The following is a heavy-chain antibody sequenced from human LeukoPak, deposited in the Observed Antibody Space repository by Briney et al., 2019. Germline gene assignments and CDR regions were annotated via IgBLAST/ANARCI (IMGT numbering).Heavy chain of an antibody. CDR2: VNAGNGNT. Sequence: ASVKVSCKASGYTFTSSVIHWVRQAPGQGLEWMGWVNAGNGNTKYSQKFQDRVTITRDTSASTAYMELSSLRSEDTAVYYCAGGHWYSSSWYFDYWGQGALVTVSS. CDR3: AGGHWYSSSWYFDY. J-gene: IGHJ4*02. V-gene: IGHV1-3*01. D-gene: IGHD6-13*01. CDR1: GYTFTSSV.